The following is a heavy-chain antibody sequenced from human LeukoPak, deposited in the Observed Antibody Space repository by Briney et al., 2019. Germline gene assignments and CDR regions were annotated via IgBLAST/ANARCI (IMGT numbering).Heavy chain of an antibody. CDR2: IDSSGDVI. CDR1: GLILSGYY. J-gene: IGHJ3*02. V-gene: IGHV3-11*04. D-gene: IGHD3-10*02. Sequence: GRSLRLSRAASGLILSGYYMTCMGQSPGKGGEGLSYIDSSGDVIYYADSVKGRFTNPRDNAKNSLYLHMNRLRGEDTPVYYCARLFRGAFDIWGRETGDTVFS. CDR3: ARLFRGAFDI.